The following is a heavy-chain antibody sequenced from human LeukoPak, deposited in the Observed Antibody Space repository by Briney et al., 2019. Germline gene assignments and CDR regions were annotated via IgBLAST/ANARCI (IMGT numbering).Heavy chain of an antibody. J-gene: IGHJ3*02. CDR2: INPNSGGT. V-gene: IGHV1-2*02. CDR3: ARDRRPGYYYDSSGYYHDAFDI. Sequence: ASVKVSCKASGYTFTGYYMNWVRQAPGQGLEWMGWINPNSGGTNYAQKFQGRVTMTRDTSISTAYMELSRLRSDDTAVYYCARDRRPGYYYDSSGYYHDAFDIWGQGTMVTVSS. CDR1: GYTFTGYY. D-gene: IGHD3-22*01.